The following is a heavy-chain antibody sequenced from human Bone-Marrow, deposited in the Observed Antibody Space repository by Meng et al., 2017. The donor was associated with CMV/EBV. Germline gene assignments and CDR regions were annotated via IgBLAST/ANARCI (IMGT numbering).Heavy chain of an antibody. CDR1: GYTFTGYY. CDR3: AREGAARLFWFPNWVDP. D-gene: IGHD6-6*01. Sequence: ASVKVSCKASGYTFTGYYIHWVRQAPGQGLECMGWINPNSGGTNYAQKFQGRVTMTRDTSISTAYMELSRLRSDDTAVYYCAREGAARLFWFPNWVDPWSQGPLVTVSS. CDR2: INPNSGGT. V-gene: IGHV1-2*02. J-gene: IGHJ5*02.